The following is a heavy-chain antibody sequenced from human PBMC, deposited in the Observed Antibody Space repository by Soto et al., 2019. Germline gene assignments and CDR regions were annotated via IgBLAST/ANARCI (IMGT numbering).Heavy chain of an antibody. D-gene: IGHD6-19*01. V-gene: IGHV3-30*18. CDR1: GFTFSSYG. Sequence: QVQLVESGGGVVQPGRSLRLSCAASGFTFSSYGMHWVRQAPGKGLEWVAVISYDGSNKYYADSVKGRFTISRDNSKNTLYLQMNGLRAEDTAVYYCAKGTGSSGWYEGYFDYWGQGTLVTVSS. J-gene: IGHJ4*02. CDR2: ISYDGSNK. CDR3: AKGTGSSGWYEGYFDY.